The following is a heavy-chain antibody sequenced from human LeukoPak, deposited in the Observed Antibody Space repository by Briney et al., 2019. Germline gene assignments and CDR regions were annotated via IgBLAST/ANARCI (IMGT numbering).Heavy chain of an antibody. Sequence: SETLSLTCTVSSGSISSSSYYWGWIRQPPGKGLEWIGNIYYSGSTYYNPSLKSRATISVDTSQSQFSLRLSSVTAADTAVYYRARYDSGGFYRNFDYWGQGTLVTVSS. J-gene: IGHJ4*02. CDR2: IYYSGST. D-gene: IGHD3-22*01. CDR1: SGSISSSSYY. CDR3: ARYDSGGFYRNFDY. V-gene: IGHV4-39*01.